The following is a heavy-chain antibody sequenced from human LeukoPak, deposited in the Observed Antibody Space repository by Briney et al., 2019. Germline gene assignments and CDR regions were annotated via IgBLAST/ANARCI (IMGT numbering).Heavy chain of an antibody. CDR1: GFIFTNYW. J-gene: IGHJ5*01. CDR3: ARSWNVDWFAS. CDR2: IKQDGSEK. V-gene: IGHV3-7*05. Sequence: GGSLRLTCSASGFIFTNYWMTWVRQAPGKGLEWVANIKQDGSEKYYVDSVKGRFTISRDNAKKSLYLQMNSLRAEDTAVYYCARSWNVDWFASWGQGTLVTVSS. D-gene: IGHD1-1*01.